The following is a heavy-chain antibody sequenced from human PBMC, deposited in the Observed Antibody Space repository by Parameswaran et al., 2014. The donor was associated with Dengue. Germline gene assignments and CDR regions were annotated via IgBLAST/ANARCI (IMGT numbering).Heavy chain of an antibody. CDR2: ISSSSSYT. D-gene: IGHD6-13*01. Sequence: VRQAPGKGLEWVSYISSSSSYTNYADSVKGRFTISRDNAKNSLYLQMNSLRAEDTAVYYCTAGYSSSWGDYWARNAGHVSS. J-gene: IGHJ4*01. V-gene: IGHV3-11*03. CDR3: TAGYSSSWGDY.